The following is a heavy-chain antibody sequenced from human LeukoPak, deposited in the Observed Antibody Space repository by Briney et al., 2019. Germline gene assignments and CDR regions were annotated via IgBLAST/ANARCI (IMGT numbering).Heavy chain of an antibody. CDR3: ASILRYNWNYVWTDPAAYWYFDL. V-gene: IGHV4-39*07. D-gene: IGHD1-7*01. Sequence: TSETLSLTCTVSGGSISSSSYYWGWIRQPPGKGLEWIGSIYYSGSTYYNPSLKSRVTISVDTSKNQFSLKLSSVTAADTAVYYCASILRYNWNYVWTDPAAYWYFDLWGRGTLVTVSS. CDR1: GGSISSSSYY. CDR2: IYYSGST. J-gene: IGHJ2*01.